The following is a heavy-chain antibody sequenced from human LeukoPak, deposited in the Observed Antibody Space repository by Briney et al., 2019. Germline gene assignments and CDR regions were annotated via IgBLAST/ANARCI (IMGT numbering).Heavy chain of an antibody. CDR3: ASSHTAMPYFDY. J-gene: IGHJ4*02. CDR1: GGTFSSYT. Sequence: ASVKVSCKASGGTFSSYTMSWVRQAPGQGLEWMGRIIPILGIANYAQKFQGRVTITADKSTSTAYMELSSLRSEDTAVYYCASSHTAMPYFDYWGQGTLVTVSS. V-gene: IGHV1-69*02. CDR2: IIPILGIA. D-gene: IGHD5-18*01.